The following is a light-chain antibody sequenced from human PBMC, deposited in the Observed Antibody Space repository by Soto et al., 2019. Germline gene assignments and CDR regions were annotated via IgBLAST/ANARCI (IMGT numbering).Light chain of an antibody. CDR3: QEYGSSPWT. CDR1: QRVSSSY. J-gene: IGKJ1*01. V-gene: IGKV3-20*01. CDR2: GAS. Sequence: ESVLTQSPGTLSLSPGERATLSCRASQRVSSSYLAWYQQKPGQAPRPLIYGASSRAIGIPDRFSGSGSGTDFTLTISRLEPEDLAFYYYQEYGSSPWTFGQGTKVDIK.